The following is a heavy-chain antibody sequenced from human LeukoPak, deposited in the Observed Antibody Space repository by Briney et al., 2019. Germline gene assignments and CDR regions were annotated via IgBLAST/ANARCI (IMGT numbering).Heavy chain of an antibody. V-gene: IGHV3-64D*06. J-gene: IGHJ4*02. CDR3: VNQISGWVY. Sequence: GGSLRLSCSASGFTFSTRPMHWVRQAPGKGLEYVSGSSANGGSTYYADSVKGRFIISRDNSKDTVYLQMSSLRPEDTAMYYCVNQISGWVYWGQGTLVTVSS. D-gene: IGHD6-19*01. CDR1: GFTFSTRP. CDR2: SSANGGST.